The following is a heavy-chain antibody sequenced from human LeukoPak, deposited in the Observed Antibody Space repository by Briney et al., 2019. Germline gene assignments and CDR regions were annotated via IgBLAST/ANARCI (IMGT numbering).Heavy chain of an antibody. CDR2: ISTSGSPI. D-gene: IGHD5-24*01. CDR1: GFIFSDYY. Sequence: GGSLRLSCAASGFIFSDYYMTWIRQAPGKGLEWVSRISTSGSPIFYADSVKGRFTISRDNAKNSLFLQMNSLRAEDTAVYYCVRGVGREGYNNMDYWGQGTLVTVSS. CDR3: VRGVGREGYNNMDY. J-gene: IGHJ4*02. V-gene: IGHV3-11*01.